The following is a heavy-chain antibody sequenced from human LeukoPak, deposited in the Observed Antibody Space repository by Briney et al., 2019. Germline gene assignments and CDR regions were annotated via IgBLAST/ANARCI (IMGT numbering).Heavy chain of an antibody. V-gene: IGHV3-43D*04. CDR2: ISWNGGST. CDR1: GFTFDDYA. Sequence: GGSLRLSCAASGFTFDDYAMRWVRQAPGKGLEWVSLISWNGGSTYYADSVKGRFTVSRDNSKNSLYLQMSSLRAEDTALYYCAKDSGSYRDYIDYWGQGTLVTVSS. J-gene: IGHJ4*02. D-gene: IGHD1-26*01. CDR3: AKDSGSYRDYIDY.